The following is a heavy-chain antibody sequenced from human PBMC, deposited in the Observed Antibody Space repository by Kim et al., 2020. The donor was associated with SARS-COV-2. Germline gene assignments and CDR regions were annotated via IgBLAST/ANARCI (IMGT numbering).Heavy chain of an antibody. CDR2: INHSGST. CDR1: GGSFSGYY. Sequence: SETLSLTCAVYGGSFSGYYWSWIRQPPGKGLEWIGEINHSGSTNYNPSLKSRVTISVDTSKNQFSLKLSSVTAADTAVYYCARGLRVTKELGAGAFDIWGQGTMVTVSS. D-gene: IGHD7-27*01. CDR3: ARGLRVTKELGAGAFDI. J-gene: IGHJ3*02. V-gene: IGHV4-34*01.